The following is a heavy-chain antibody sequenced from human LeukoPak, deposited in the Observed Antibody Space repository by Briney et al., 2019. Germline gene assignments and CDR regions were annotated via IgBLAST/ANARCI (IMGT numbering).Heavy chain of an antibody. CDR3: ARDLYCSGGSCRLY. CDR2: ISSSSSYI. CDR1: GFTFSSYS. D-gene: IGHD2-15*01. Sequence: GGSLRLSCAASGFTFSSYSMNWVRQAPGKGLEWVSSISSSSSYIYYADSVKGRFTISRDNAKNSLYLQVNSLRAEDTAVYYCARDLYCSGGSCRLYWGQGTLVTVSS. V-gene: IGHV3-21*01. J-gene: IGHJ4*02.